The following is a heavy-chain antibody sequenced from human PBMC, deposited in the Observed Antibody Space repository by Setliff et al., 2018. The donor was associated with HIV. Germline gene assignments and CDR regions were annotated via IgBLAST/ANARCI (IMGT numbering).Heavy chain of an antibody. D-gene: IGHD3-10*01. J-gene: IGHJ5*02. Sequence: SETLSLTCTVSGGSISSFSYYWAWIRQSPGKGLEWIGNVYHSGGTDYNPSLRSRVSISVDTSTNQFSLSLASVTAADTSVYYCARHRAQRGSGTYYDGWFDPWGQGTLVTVSS. CDR1: GGSISSFSYY. CDR3: ARHRAQRGSGTYYDGWFDP. V-gene: IGHV4-39*01. CDR2: VYHSGGT.